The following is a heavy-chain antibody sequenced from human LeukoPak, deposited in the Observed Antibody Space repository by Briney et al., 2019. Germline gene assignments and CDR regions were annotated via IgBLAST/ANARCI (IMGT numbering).Heavy chain of an antibody. V-gene: IGHV3-23*01. J-gene: IGHJ5*02. CDR1: GFTFSSYA. CDR2: ISDNGGST. D-gene: IGHD6-19*01. Sequence: PGGSLRLSCAASGFTFSSYAMSWVRQAPGKGLEWVSVISDNGGSTYHADSVKGRFTISRDNSKNMLYLQMNSLRVEDTAVYYCAKARFGSGWYDNWGQGTLVTVSS. CDR3: AKARFGSGWYDN.